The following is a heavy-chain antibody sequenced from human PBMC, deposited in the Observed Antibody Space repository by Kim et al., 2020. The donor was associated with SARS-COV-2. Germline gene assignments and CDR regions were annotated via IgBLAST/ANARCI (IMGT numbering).Heavy chain of an antibody. CDR3: AKGPLNFSSGYYGFDY. CDR2: ISYDGSNK. J-gene: IGHJ4*01. D-gene: IGHD3-22*01. CDR1: GFTFSSYG. V-gene: IGHV3-30*18. Sequence: GGSLRLSCAASGFTFSSYGMHWVRQAPGKGLEWVAVISYDGSNKYYADSVKGRFTISRDNSKNTLYLQMNSLRAEDTAVYYCAKGPLNFSSGYYGFDYWG.